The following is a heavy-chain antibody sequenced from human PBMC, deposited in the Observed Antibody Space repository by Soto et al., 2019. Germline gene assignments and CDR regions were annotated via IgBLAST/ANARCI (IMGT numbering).Heavy chain of an antibody. CDR2: INGDGSIT. Sequence: VQLVESGGGIVQPGGSLRLSCAASGFTFSSYWMHWVRQVPGKGLVWVSRINGDGSITKYAESVKGRFTVSRDNTKNTLYLQMHSLRVEDTALFYCARVPDLWGGLHYYNSMDVWGKGTTVTVSS. CDR1: GFTFSSYW. D-gene: IGHD3-16*01. J-gene: IGHJ6*03. CDR3: ARVPDLWGGLHYYNSMDV. V-gene: IGHV3-74*03.